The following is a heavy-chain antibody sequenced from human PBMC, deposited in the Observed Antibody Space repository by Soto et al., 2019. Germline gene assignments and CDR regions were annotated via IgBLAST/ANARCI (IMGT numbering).Heavy chain of an antibody. Sequence: ASVKVSCKASGYTFTGYYMHWVRQAPGQGLEWMGWINPNSGGTNYAQKFQGWVTMTRDTSISTAYMELSRLRSDDTAVYYCARVQGYCSSTSCYSSLYGMDVWGQGTTVTVS. D-gene: IGHD2-2*02. V-gene: IGHV1-2*04. CDR1: GYTFTGYY. CDR3: ARVQGYCSSTSCYSSLYGMDV. J-gene: IGHJ6*02. CDR2: INPNSGGT.